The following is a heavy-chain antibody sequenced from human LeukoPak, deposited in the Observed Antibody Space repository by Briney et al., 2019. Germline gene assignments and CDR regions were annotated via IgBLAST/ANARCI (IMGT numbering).Heavy chain of an antibody. CDR2: IRQDGSEK. CDR1: GFTFSNYW. Sequence: GGSLRLSCAASGFTFSNYWMSWVRQAPGRGLEWVANIRQDGSEKYYVDSVKGRFTTSRDNAKDSLYLQMNSLRAEDTAVYYCARGYSSTWALDYWGQGTLVTVSS. D-gene: IGHD6-13*01. CDR3: ARGYSSTWALDY. J-gene: IGHJ4*02. V-gene: IGHV3-7*02.